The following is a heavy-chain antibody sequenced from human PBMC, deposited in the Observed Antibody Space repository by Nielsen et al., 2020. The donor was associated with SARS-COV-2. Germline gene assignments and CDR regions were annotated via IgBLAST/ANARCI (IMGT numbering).Heavy chain of an antibody. V-gene: IGHV4-61*02. CDR1: GGSIYSGGYY. CDR3: ARDRVGSSGWDYYFDY. CDR2: IFATGST. D-gene: IGHD6-19*01. J-gene: IGHJ4*02. Sequence: SETLSLTCTVSGGSIYSGGYYWSWIRQPAGKGLEWIGRIFATGSTNYNPSLKSRVTISVDTSKNQFSLKVTSVTAADTAVYYCARDRVGSSGWDYYFDYWGQGTLVTVSS.